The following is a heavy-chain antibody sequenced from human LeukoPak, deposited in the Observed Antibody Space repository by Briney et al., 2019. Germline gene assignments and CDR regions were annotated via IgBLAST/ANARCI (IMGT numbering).Heavy chain of an antibody. CDR2: ISSSSSYT. CDR3: ARAGLYDSSDYYYGMDV. V-gene: IGHV3-11*05. Sequence: GGPLRLSCAASGFTFSDYYMSWIRQAPGKGLEWVSYISSSSSYTNYADSVKGRFTISRDNARNSLYLQMNSLRAEDTAVYYCARAGLYDSSDYYYGMDVWGQGTTVTVSS. J-gene: IGHJ6*02. D-gene: IGHD3-22*01. CDR1: GFTFSDYY.